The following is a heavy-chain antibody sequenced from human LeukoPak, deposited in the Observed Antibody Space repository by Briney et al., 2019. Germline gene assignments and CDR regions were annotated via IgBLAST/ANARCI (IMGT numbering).Heavy chain of an antibody. CDR1: GFTFRNHG. CDR2: ISGSGGST. J-gene: IGHJ6*02. D-gene: IGHD6-19*01. V-gene: IGHV3-23*01. Sequence: GASLRLSCVASGFTFRNHGMSWVRQAPGKGLEWVSAISGSGGSTHYADSVKGRFTISRDNSKNTLFLQINNLRVEDTAVYFCSKDLASSAWSYYYGMHVWGQGTTVTVSS. CDR3: SKDLASSAWSYYYGMHV.